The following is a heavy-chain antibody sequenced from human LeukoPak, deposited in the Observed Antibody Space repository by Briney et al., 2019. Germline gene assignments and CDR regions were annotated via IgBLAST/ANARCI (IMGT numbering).Heavy chain of an antibody. Sequence: ASVKVSCKASGHTFSRSYMHWVRQAPGQGLEWMGVINPSGTWTSYAQKFRGRITMTSDMSTSTDYMELRSLGFEDTAVYYCANYNSVGGIAWWFDPWGQGTLVIVSS. V-gene: IGHV1-46*01. CDR1: GHTFSRSY. D-gene: IGHD1-26*01. J-gene: IGHJ5*02. CDR3: ANYNSVGGIAWWFDP. CDR2: INPSGTWT.